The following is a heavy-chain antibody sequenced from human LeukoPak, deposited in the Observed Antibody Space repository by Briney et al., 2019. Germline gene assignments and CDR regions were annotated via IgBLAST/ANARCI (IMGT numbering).Heavy chain of an antibody. J-gene: IGHJ4*02. D-gene: IGHD5-12*01. Sequence: ASVKVSCKASGYTFSTYGITWVRQARGQGLEWMGWISGHQGNTKYAQNFQGRVTMTIDTSTSTAYMDLRSLRSDDTAIYFCARSDLTTITAGPVEYWGQGTLVAVSS. CDR3: ARSDLTTITAGPVEY. CDR1: GYTFSTYG. CDR2: ISGHQGNT. V-gene: IGHV1-18*01.